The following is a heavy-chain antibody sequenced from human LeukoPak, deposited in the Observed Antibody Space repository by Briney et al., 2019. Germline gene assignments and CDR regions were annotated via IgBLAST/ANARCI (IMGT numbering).Heavy chain of an antibody. CDR1: GYTFTSYD. V-gene: IGHV1-8*03. CDR2: MNPNSGNT. CDR3: ARGPGDWYYYYMDV. J-gene: IGHJ6*03. Sequence: ASVKVSCKASGYTFTSYDINWVRQATGQGLEWMGWMNPNSGNTGYAQKFQGRVTITRNTSISTAYMELSSLRSEDTAVYYCARGPGDWYYYYMDVWGKGTTVTVSS. D-gene: IGHD7-27*01.